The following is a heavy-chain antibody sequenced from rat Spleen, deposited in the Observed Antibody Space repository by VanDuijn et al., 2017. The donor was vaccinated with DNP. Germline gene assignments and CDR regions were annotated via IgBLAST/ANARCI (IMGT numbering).Heavy chain of an antibody. D-gene: IGHD1-4*01. CDR3: VGRPPPTRDPFDC. V-gene: IGHV5-7*01. CDR1: GITFSDHN. Sequence: EVQLVESGGGLVQPGRSLKLSCEASGITFSDHNMAWVRQAPKKSLEWVATISYDGSDTYYRDSMKGRFTISRDNAKSTLYLQMDSLRSDDTATYYWVGRPPPTRDPFDCWGQGVTVTVSS. J-gene: IGHJ2*01. CDR2: ISYDGSDT.